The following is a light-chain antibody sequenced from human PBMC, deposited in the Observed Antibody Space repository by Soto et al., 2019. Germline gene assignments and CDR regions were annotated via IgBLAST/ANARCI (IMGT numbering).Light chain of an antibody. CDR2: EVS. J-gene: IGLJ1*01. CDR1: SSDVGGNNY. Sequence: QSALTQPPSASGSPGQSVTISCTGTSSDVGGNNYVSWYQQHPGKAQKLMIYEVSKQPSGVPDRLTCFKSGNTASLTVSGFQADDEADYYCSSYAGSNNFFGTGTNVTVL. CDR3: SSYAGSNNF. V-gene: IGLV2-8*01.